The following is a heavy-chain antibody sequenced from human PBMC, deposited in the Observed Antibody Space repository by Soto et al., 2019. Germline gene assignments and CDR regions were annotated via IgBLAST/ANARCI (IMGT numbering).Heavy chain of an antibody. CDR1: GGSISSYY. J-gene: IGHJ2*01. CDR2: IYYSGST. D-gene: IGHD5-12*01. Sequence: QVQLQESGPGLVKPSETLSLTCTVSGGSISSYYWSWIRQPPGKGLEWIGYIYYSGSTNYNPSLKSRVTISVDTSKNQFSLKLSAVTAADTAVYYCARDALRLPGGRGLSLWYFDLWGRGTLVTVSS. V-gene: IGHV4-59*01. CDR3: ARDALRLPGGRGLSLWYFDL.